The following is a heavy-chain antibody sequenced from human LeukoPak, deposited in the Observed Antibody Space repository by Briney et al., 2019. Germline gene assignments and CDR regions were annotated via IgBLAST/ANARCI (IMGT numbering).Heavy chain of an antibody. CDR1: GDTFSSYA. J-gene: IGHJ4*02. CDR2: INPNSGGT. V-gene: IGHV1-2*06. CDR3: ANSFPPTYDFTY. Sequence: ASVTVSCTASGDTFSSYAISWVRQAPGQGLEWMGRINPNSGGTNYAQKFQGRVTMTRDTSISTAYMELSRLRSDDTAVYYCANSFPPTYDFTYWGQGTLVTVSS. D-gene: IGHD3-3*01.